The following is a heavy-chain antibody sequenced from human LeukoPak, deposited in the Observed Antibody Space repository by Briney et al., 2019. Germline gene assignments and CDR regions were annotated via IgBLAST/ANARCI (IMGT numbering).Heavy chain of an antibody. J-gene: IGHJ4*01. V-gene: IGHV3-30*04. CDR1: GFTFSTYT. Sequence: GGSLRLSCAASGFTFSTYTMYWVRQAPGKGLEWVACISTDETITYYSGSVQGRFTITRDNSKNTLFLQTNSLRVEDTAVYYCARDPVLGIPDFFDYWGHGTLVTVSS. CDR2: ISTDETIT. D-gene: IGHD7-27*01. CDR3: ARDPVLGIPDFFDY.